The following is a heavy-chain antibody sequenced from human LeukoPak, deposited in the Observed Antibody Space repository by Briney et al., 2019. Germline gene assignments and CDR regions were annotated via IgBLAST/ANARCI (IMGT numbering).Heavy chain of an antibody. CDR1: GFTFSSYG. CDR2: IWYDGSNK. V-gene: IGHV3-33*01. J-gene: IGHJ4*02. Sequence: PGRSLRLSCVASGFTFSSYGLHWVRQAPGKGLEWVAVIWYDGSNKYYADSVKGRFTISRDNSKNTLYLQMNSLRAEDTALYYCARELSPVVKYYFEYWGQGTLVTVSP. CDR3: ARELSPVVKYYFEY. D-gene: IGHD3-22*01.